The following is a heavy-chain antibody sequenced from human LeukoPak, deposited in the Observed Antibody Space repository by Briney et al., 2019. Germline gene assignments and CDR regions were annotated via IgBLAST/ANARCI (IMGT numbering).Heavy chain of an antibody. D-gene: IGHD3-10*01. V-gene: IGHV1-2*04. CDR1: GYTFTGYY. Sequence: ASVKVSCKASGYTFTGYYMHWVRQAPGQGLEWMGWINPNSGGTNYAQKFQGWVTMTRDTSISTAYMELSRLRSDDTAVYYCARGGPDYYGSGTLYYYGMDVWGQGTTVTVSS. CDR3: ARGGPDYYGSGTLYYYGMDV. J-gene: IGHJ6*02. CDR2: INPNSGGT.